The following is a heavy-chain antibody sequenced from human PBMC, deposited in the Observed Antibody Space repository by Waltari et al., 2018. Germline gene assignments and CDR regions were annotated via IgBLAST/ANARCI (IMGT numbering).Heavy chain of an antibody. V-gene: IGHV3-9*01. D-gene: IGHD6-13*01. CDR3: AKDTRAAAAYYFDY. CDR2: ISWNSGSI. Sequence: EVQLVESGGGLVQPGRSLRLSCAASGFTFDDYAMHWVRQAPGKGLEWVSGISWNSGSIGYADSVKGRFTIARDNAKNSLYLQMNSLRAEDTALYYCAKDTRAAAAYYFDYWGQGTLVTVSS. J-gene: IGHJ4*02. CDR1: GFTFDDYA.